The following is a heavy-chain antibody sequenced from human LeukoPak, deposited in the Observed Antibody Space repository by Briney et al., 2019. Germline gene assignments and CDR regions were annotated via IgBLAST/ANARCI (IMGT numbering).Heavy chain of an antibody. CDR1: GYTFTSYY. D-gene: IGHD3-3*01. Sequence: WASVKVSCKASGYTFTSYYMHWVRQAPGQGLEWMGIINPSGGSTSYAQKFQGRVTMTRDTSTSTVYVELSSLRSEDTAVYYCARGTYYDFWSGYPDVWGQGTTVTVSS. J-gene: IGHJ6*02. CDR3: ARGTYYDFWSGYPDV. CDR2: INPSGGST. V-gene: IGHV1-46*01.